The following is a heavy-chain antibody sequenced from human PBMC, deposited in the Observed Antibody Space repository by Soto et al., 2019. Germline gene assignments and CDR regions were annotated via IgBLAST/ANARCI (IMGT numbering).Heavy chain of an antibody. CDR2: ISGHNGNT. CDR1: GYTFASYG. V-gene: IGHV1-18*01. D-gene: IGHD3-22*01. CDR3: ARVGAYYLNAFDI. Sequence: TSVKVSCKASGYTFASYGITWVRQAPGQGLEWMGRISGHNGNTKYTQKLQGRVTMTRDTSTSTAYMELRSLRSDDTAVYYCARVGAYYLNAFDIWGQGTMVTVSS. J-gene: IGHJ3*02.